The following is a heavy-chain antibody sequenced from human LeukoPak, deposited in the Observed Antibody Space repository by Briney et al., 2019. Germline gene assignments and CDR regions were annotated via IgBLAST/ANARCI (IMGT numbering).Heavy chain of an antibody. Sequence: SVKVSCKASGGTFSSYAISWVRQAPGQGLEWMGGIIPIFGTANYAQKFQGRVTITTDESTSTAYMELSSLRSEDTAVYYCARGDIVVVPAATRTHWYFDLWGRGTLVTVSS. CDR3: ARGDIVVVPAATRTHWYFDL. CDR2: IIPIFGTA. V-gene: IGHV1-69*05. CDR1: GGTFSSYA. D-gene: IGHD2-2*01. J-gene: IGHJ2*01.